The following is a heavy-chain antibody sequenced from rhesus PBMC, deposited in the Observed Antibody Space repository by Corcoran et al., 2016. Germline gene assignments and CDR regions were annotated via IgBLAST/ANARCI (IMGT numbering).Heavy chain of an antibody. Sequence: QVQLQESGPGVVKPSETLFLTCAVSGGSISSSNWWSWIRQSPGKGLEWIGYISGGKVSTHYHPSLESQVTVSTHASKIQFYLNLSTVTAADAAVYYCASPGYYFGYWGQGVLVTVST. CDR2: ISGGKVST. J-gene: IGHJ4*01. D-gene: IGHD1-38*01. CDR1: GGSISSSNW. V-gene: IGHV4-93*01. CDR3: ASPGYYFGY.